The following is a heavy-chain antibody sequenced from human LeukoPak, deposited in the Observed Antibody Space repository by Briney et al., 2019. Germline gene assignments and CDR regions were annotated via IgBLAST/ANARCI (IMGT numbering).Heavy chain of an antibody. J-gene: IGHJ4*02. CDR3: ARERYCSSTSCPHGDLDY. V-gene: IGHV3-48*03. D-gene: IGHD2-2*01. Sequence: PGGSVRLSCAASGFTFSSYEMNWVRQAPGKGLEWVSYIGVSGTTMYYAESVKGRFTISRDNAKNSLHLQINGLRAEDAAVYYCARERYCSSTSCPHGDLDYWGQGTLVSVSS. CDR1: GFTFSSYE. CDR2: IGVSGTTM.